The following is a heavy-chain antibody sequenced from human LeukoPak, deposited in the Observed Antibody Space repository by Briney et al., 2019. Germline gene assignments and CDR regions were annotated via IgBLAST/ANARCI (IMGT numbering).Heavy chain of an antibody. Sequence: ASVKVSCKASGYTFTSYGISWVRQAPGQGLEWMGWISAYNGNTNYAQKLQGRVTMTTDTSTSTAYMELRSLRSDDTAVYYCARGAEIVVVPAAFDYWGQGTLVTVSS. CDR3: ARGAEIVVVPAAFDY. CDR2: ISAYNGNT. V-gene: IGHV1-18*01. CDR1: GYTFTSYG. D-gene: IGHD2-2*01. J-gene: IGHJ4*02.